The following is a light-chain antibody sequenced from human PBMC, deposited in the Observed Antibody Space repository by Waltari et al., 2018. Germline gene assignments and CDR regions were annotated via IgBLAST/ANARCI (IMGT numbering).Light chain of an antibody. CDR1: SSDVGGYHY. Sequence: QSALTQPASVSGSPGQSITISCTGTSSDVGGYHYVSWYQQHPGKAPKLMIYDVSKRPSGVSNRFSGSKSGNTASLTISGLQAEDEADYYCSSYTSSSTYVVGTGTKVTVL. CDR2: DVS. J-gene: IGLJ1*01. V-gene: IGLV2-14*01. CDR3: SSYTSSSTYV.